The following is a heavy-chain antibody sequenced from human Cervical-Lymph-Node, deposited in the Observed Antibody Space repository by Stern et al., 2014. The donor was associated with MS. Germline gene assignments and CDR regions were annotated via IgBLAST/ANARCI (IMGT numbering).Heavy chain of an antibody. CDR1: GFTFSDYY. Sequence: QVQLVQSGGGLVKPGGSLRLSCAASGFTFSDYYMSWIRQAPGKGLEWVSYISSSGSTISYADSVKGRFTISRVNAKNSLYLQMNSLRAEDTAVYYCAGSSSWRLDYYYYYGMDVWGQGTTVTVSS. CDR2: ISSSGSTI. D-gene: IGHD6-13*01. CDR3: AGSSSWRLDYYYYYGMDV. J-gene: IGHJ6*02. V-gene: IGHV3-11*01.